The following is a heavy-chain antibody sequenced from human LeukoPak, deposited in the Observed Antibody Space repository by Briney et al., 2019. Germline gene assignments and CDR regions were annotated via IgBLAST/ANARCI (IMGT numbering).Heavy chain of an antibody. CDR1: GFTFSSYS. V-gene: IGHV3-21*01. CDR3: ARVVRYSRLIEDDY. CDR2: ISSSSSYI. Sequence: GGSLRLSCVASGFTFSSYSMNWVRQAPGKGLEWVSSISSSSSYIYYADSVKGRFTISRDNAKNSLYLQMNSLRAEDTAVYYCARVVRYSRLIEDDYWGQGTLVTVSS. D-gene: IGHD5-18*01. J-gene: IGHJ4*02.